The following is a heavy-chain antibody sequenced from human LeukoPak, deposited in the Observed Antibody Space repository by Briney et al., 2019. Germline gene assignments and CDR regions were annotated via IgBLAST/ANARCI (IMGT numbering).Heavy chain of an antibody. CDR2: INPSGGST. Sequence: ASVKVSCKASGYTFTSYYMHWVRRAPGQGLEWMGIINPSGGSTSYAQKFQGRVTMTRDTSTSTVYMELSSLRSEDTAVYYCARDSGVRYFDYWGQGTLVTVSS. V-gene: IGHV1-46*01. CDR3: ARDSGVRYFDY. CDR1: GYTFTSYY. J-gene: IGHJ4*02. D-gene: IGHD3-10*01.